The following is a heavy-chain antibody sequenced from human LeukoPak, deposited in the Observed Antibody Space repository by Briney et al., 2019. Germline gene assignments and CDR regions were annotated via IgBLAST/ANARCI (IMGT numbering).Heavy chain of an antibody. V-gene: IGHV3-21*01. Sequence: GGSLRLSCAASGFTFSAYNMNWVRRTPGKGLEWVSSITTSSSYMFYADSVKGRFTISRDNSNNTVYLQMNNLRPEDTAVFYCARGQGYESYYYMDVWGKGTTVSVSS. CDR1: GFTFSAYN. D-gene: IGHD2-2*01. J-gene: IGHJ6*03. CDR2: ITTSSSYM. CDR3: ARGQGYESYYYMDV.